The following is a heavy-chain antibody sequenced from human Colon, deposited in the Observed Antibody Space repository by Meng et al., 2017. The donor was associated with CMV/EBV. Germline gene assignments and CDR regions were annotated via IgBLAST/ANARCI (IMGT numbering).Heavy chain of an antibody. CDR2: IHPNSGGT. J-gene: IGHJ5*02. Sequence: ASVKVSCKVSGYTFTAYYLHWVRQAPGQVLEWMGWIHPNSGGTNYAQKFQDRVTMSTDTSINTAYMELTSLRSDDSAVYFCARDIEEVSHYDFLSGYPTLDPWGQGTLVTVSS. CDR3: ARDIEEVSHYDFLSGYPTLDP. V-gene: IGHV1-2*02. D-gene: IGHD3-3*01. CDR1: GYTFTAYY.